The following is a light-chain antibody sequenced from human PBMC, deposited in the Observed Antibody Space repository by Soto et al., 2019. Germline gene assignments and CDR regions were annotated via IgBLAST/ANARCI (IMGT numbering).Light chain of an antibody. J-gene: IGKJ1*01. V-gene: IGKV3-15*01. Sequence: EILMTQSPATLSGSPGEEVTLSWGASQSVRSNLAWYQQKPGQAPRLLIYGASTGATGIPASFSGSGSATEFTLTISSLQFEDFAAYYCQQYNNWHLRTFGHGTKVDIK. CDR2: GAS. CDR3: QQYNNWHLRT. CDR1: QSVRSN.